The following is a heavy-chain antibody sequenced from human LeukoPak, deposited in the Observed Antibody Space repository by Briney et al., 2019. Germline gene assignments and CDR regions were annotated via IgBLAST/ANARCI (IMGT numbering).Heavy chain of an antibody. V-gene: IGHV1-2*02. D-gene: IGHD1-7*01. Sequence: GASVKVSCKASGYTFTGYYMHWVRQAPGQELEWMGWINPNSGGTNYAQKFQGRVTMTRDTSISTAYMELSRLRSDDTAVYYCARDLASSEELELLFSTNDYGMDVWGQGTTVTVSS. CDR3: ARDLASSEELELLFSTNDYGMDV. CDR1: GYTFTGYY. CDR2: INPNSGGT. J-gene: IGHJ6*02.